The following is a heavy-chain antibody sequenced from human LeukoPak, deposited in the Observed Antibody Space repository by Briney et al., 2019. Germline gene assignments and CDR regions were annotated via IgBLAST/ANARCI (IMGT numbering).Heavy chain of an antibody. CDR1: GFSIYTYG. CDR2: ISDDGLNT. CDR3: ARRALRGQTVRGGHHLGT. J-gene: IGHJ5*02. V-gene: IGHV3-30*06. Sequence: PGRSLRLSCVASGFSIYTYGMNWVRQAPGKGLEWVGTISDDGLNTYCSDSVKGRFTISRDDSNNALSLEMTSLRSEDTAIYYCARRALRGQTVRGGHHLGTWGLGTLVAVSS. D-gene: IGHD1-14*01.